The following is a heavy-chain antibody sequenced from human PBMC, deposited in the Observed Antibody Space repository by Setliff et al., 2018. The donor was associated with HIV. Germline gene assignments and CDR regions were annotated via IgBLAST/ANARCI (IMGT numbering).Heavy chain of an antibody. Sequence: GGSLRLSCAASGFTFSSYGMHWVRQAPGKGLEWVAVIWNDGTNEYYADSVKGRFTISRDNSKNTLYLQMNSLRAEDTAVYYCARTEEWWRPFDYWGQGTLVTVSS. J-gene: IGHJ4*02. D-gene: IGHD2-8*01. CDR1: GFTFSSYG. CDR2: IWNDGTNE. CDR3: ARTEEWWRPFDY. V-gene: IGHV3-33*08.